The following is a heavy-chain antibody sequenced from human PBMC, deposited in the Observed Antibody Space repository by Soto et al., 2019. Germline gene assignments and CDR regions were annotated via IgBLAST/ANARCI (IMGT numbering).Heavy chain of an antibody. CDR2: IYYSGST. Sequence: PSETLSLTCTVSGGSISSSSYYWGWIRQPPGKGLEWIGSIYYSGSTYYNPSLKSRVTISVDTSKNQFSLKLNSMTAADTAVYYCARHNYGSGSTYFDYWAQGTLVTVSS. CDR3: ARHNYGSGSTYFDY. V-gene: IGHV4-39*01. D-gene: IGHD3-10*01. CDR1: GGSISSSSYY. J-gene: IGHJ4*02.